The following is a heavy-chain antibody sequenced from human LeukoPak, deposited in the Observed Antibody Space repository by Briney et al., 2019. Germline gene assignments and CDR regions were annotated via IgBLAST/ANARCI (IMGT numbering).Heavy chain of an antibody. D-gene: IGHD3-9*01. J-gene: IGHJ3*02. Sequence: ASVKVSCKASGYTFTSYDINWVRQATGQGLEWMGWMNPNSGNTGYAQKFQGRVTMTRNTSTSTAYMELRSLRSDDTAVYYCARETVNYDILTGYYNLGAFDIWGQGTMVTVSS. V-gene: IGHV1-8*01. CDR3: ARETVNYDILTGYYNLGAFDI. CDR1: GYTFTSYD. CDR2: MNPNSGNT.